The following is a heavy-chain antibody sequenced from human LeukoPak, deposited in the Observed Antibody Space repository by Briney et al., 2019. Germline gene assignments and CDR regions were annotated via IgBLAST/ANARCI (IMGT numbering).Heavy chain of an antibody. D-gene: IGHD3-9*01. J-gene: IGHJ4*02. V-gene: IGHV1-2*02. CDR2: INPNSGGT. Sequence: ASVKVSCKASGYNFIGHYMHWVRQAPGQGLEWMGWINPNSGGTKYSQKFQGRVTMTRDTSISTAYMELSRLRSDDTATYYCTSLYDALTGHYRFDYWGQGTLVTVSS. CDR3: TSLYDALTGHYRFDY. CDR1: GYNFIGHY.